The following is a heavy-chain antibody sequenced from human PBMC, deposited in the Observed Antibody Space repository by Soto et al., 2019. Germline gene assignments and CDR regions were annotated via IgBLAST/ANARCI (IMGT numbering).Heavy chain of an antibody. J-gene: IGHJ6*02. CDR2: VNPNSGGT. V-gene: IGHV1-2*04. CDR3: AREFGYCSSTSCSTINNYYYGMDV. CDR1: GYTFTGYY. D-gene: IGHD2-2*03. Sequence: RASVKVSCKASGYTFTGYYMHWVRQAPGQGLEWMGWVNPNSGGTNYAQKFQGWVTMTRDTSISTAYMELSRLRSDDTAVYYCAREFGYCSSTSCSTINNYYYGMDVWGQGTTVTVSS.